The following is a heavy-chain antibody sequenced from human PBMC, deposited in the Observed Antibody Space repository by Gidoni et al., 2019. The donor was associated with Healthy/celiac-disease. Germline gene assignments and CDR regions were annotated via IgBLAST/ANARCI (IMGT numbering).Heavy chain of an antibody. CDR1: GFTFSSYA. Sequence: QEQLVESGGGVVQPGRSLRLSCAASGFTFSSYAMHWVRQAPGKGLEWVAVISYDGSNKYYADSVKGRFTISRDNSQNTLYLQMNSLRAEDTAVYYCARDGGGEKTGMDVWGQGTTVTVSS. D-gene: IGHD2-21*01. V-gene: IGHV3-30-3*01. CDR3: ARDGGGEKTGMDV. J-gene: IGHJ6*02. CDR2: ISYDGSNK.